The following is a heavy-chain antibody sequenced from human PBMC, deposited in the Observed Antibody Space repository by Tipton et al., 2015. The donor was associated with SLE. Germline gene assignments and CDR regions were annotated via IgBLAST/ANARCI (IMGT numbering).Heavy chain of an antibody. Sequence: GSLRLSCAASGFTFSSYEMNWVRQAPGKGLEWVSYISSSGSTIYYADSVKGRFTISRDNAKNSLYLQMNSLRAEDTALYYCAKGERRDYYYGMDVWGQGTTVTVSS. D-gene: IGHD1-26*01. V-gene: IGHV3-48*03. J-gene: IGHJ6*02. CDR1: GFTFSSYE. CDR3: AKGERRDYYYGMDV. CDR2: ISSSGSTI.